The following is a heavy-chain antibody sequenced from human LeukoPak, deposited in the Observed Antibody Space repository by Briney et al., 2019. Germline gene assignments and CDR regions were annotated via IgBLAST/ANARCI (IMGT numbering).Heavy chain of an antibody. CDR1: GFTFSSYG. CDR3: AKDPNSSGYYYPTDV. J-gene: IGHJ6*03. D-gene: IGHD3-22*01. V-gene: IGHV3-30*02. CDR2: IRYDGSNK. Sequence: GGSLRLSCAASGFTFSSYGMHWVRQAPGKGLEWVAFIRYDGSNKYYADSVKGRFTISRDNSKNTLYLQMNSLRPEDTAVYYCAKDPNSSGYYYPTDVWGKGTTVTVSS.